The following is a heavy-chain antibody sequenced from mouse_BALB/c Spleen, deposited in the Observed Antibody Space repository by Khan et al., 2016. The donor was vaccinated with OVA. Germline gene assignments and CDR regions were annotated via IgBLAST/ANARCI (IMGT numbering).Heavy chain of an antibody. CDR2: IIPTNDYA. Sequence: VELVESGAELARPGASVKMSCKASGYTFTTYTIHWVKQGPGQGLEWIGYIIPTNDYANYNQKFKDRATLTADKSSSPAYMQLSSLTSEDSAIYYCAREGAYYRSDGWFAYWGQGTLVTVSA. CDR3: AREGAYYRSDGWFAY. CDR1: GYTFTTYT. D-gene: IGHD2-14*01. J-gene: IGHJ3*01. V-gene: IGHV1-4*01.